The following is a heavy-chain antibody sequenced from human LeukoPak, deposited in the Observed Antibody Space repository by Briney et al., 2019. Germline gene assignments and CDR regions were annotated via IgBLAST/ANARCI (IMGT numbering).Heavy chain of an antibody. Sequence: PSETLSLTCTVSGGSISNYYWSWIRQPPGKGLEWIGYIYYSGSTNYNPSLKSRVTISVDTSKNQFSLKLTSVTAADRAGYYCATAGYSGRNPFEYWGQGALVTVSS. V-gene: IGHV4-59*01. CDR3: ATAGYSGRNPFEY. CDR1: GGSISNYY. J-gene: IGHJ4*02. CDR2: IYYSGST. D-gene: IGHD1-26*01.